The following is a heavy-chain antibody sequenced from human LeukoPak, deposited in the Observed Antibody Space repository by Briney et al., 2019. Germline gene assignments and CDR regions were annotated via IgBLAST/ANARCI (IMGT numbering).Heavy chain of an antibody. D-gene: IGHD3-3*01. J-gene: IGHJ4*02. Sequence: PGRSLRLSCAASGFTFSSYAMHWVRQAPGKGLEWVAVISYDGSNKYYADSVNGRFTISRDNSKNTLYLQMNSLRAEDTAVYYCARDGGEEWPDFDYWGQGTLVTVSS. CDR1: GFTFSSYA. CDR2: ISYDGSNK. CDR3: ARDGGEEWPDFDY. V-gene: IGHV3-30*04.